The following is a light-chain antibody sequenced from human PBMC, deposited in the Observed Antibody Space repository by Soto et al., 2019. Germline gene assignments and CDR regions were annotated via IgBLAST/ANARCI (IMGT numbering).Light chain of an antibody. CDR1: QSVSSY. V-gene: IGKV3-11*01. Sequence: EIVLTQSPATLSLSPGERATLSCRASQSVSSYLAWYQQKPGQAPRLLIYDASNRATGIPARFSGSGSGTDFTLTISSLEPEDFAVYYCQQYDTSPLFGPGTKVDIK. CDR2: DAS. CDR3: QQYDTSPL. J-gene: IGKJ3*01.